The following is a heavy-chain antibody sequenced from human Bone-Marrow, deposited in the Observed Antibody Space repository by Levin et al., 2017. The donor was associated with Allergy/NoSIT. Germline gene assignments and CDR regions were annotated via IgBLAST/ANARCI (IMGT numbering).Heavy chain of an antibody. CDR1: GFTFDDYA. V-gene: IGHV3-9*01. Sequence: GGSLRLSCAASGFTFDDYAMHWVRQAPGKGLEWVSGISWNSGNINYADSVKGRFTISRDDAKNSLFLQMNSLRAEDTALYYCVKAGDSNSPFFYGMDVWGQGTSVTVSS. CDR3: VKAGDSNSPFFYGMDV. J-gene: IGHJ6*02. CDR2: ISWNSGNI. D-gene: IGHD4-11*01.